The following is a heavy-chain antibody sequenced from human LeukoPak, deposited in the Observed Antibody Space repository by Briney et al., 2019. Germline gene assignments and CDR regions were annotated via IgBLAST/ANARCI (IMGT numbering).Heavy chain of an antibody. CDR3: AAAGHYYGSGSQTYFDY. CDR1: GGSISGGGYY. J-gene: IGHJ4*02. CDR2: IYYSGST. D-gene: IGHD3-10*01. Sequence: SETLSLTCTVSGGSISGGGYYWNWIRQHPGKGLEWIGCIYYSGSTYYNPSLKSRVTISVDTSKNQFSLKLSSVTAADTAVYYCAAAGHYYGSGSQTYFDYWGQGTLVTVSS. V-gene: IGHV4-31*03.